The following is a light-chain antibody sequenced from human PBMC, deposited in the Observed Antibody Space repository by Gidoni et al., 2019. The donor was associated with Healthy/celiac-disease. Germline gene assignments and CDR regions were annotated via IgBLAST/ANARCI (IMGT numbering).Light chain of an antibody. V-gene: IGKV1-39*01. Sequence: DIQMTQSPSSLSASVGDRVTITCRASQSISSYLNWYQQKPGKAPKLLIYAAYSLQSGVPSRFSGSGSGTDFTLTISSLQPDDFATYYCQPSYSTPLTFGGGTKVEIK. CDR1: QSISSY. CDR3: QPSYSTPLT. CDR2: AAY. J-gene: IGKJ4*01.